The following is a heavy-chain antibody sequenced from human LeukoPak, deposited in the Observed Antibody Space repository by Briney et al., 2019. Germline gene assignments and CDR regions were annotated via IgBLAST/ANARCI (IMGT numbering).Heavy chain of an antibody. J-gene: IGHJ4*02. D-gene: IGHD4-17*01. CDR1: GFTFSSYA. CDR3: ARELTTRDDY. Sequence: GGSLRLSCAASGFTFSSYAMHWVRPAPGKGLEWVAVISYDGSNKYYADSVKGRFTISRDNSKNTLYLQMNSLRAEDTAVYYCARELTTRDDYWGQGTLVTVSS. V-gene: IGHV3-30-3*01. CDR2: ISYDGSNK.